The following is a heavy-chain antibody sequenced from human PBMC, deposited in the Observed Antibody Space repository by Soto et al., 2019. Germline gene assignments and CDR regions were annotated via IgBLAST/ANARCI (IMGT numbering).Heavy chain of an antibody. V-gene: IGHV3-66*01. CDR2: IYSGGST. J-gene: IGHJ6*02. D-gene: IGHD3-9*01. Sequence: GGSLRLSCAASGFTVSSNYMSWVRQAPGKGLEWVSVIYSGGSTYYADSVKGRFTISRDNSKNTLYLQMNSLRAEDTAVYYCARSRVLRYFDWLFPQYYYYYYGMDVWGQGTTVTVSS. CDR1: GFTVSSNY. CDR3: ARSRVLRYFDWLFPQYYYYYYGMDV.